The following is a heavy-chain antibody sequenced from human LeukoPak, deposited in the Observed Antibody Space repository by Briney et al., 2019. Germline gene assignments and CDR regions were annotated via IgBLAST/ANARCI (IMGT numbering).Heavy chain of an antibody. CDR1: GGSISSSSYY. D-gene: IGHD7-27*01. J-gene: IGHJ4*02. V-gene: IGHV4-39*06. Sequence: PSETLSLTCTVSGGSISSSSYYWGWIRQPPGKGLEWIGSIYYSGSTYYNPSLKSRVTISADTSKNQSPLKLISVTAADTAVYYCASRKLGNDYWGQGTLVTVSS. CDR3: ASRKLGNDY. CDR2: IYYSGST.